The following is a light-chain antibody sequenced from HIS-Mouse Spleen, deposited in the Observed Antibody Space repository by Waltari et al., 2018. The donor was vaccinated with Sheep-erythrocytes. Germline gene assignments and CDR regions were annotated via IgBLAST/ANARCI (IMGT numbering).Light chain of an antibody. CDR2: LGS. CDR1: QSLLHSNGYNY. CDR3: MQALQTPPT. Sequence: DIVMTQSPLSLPVISGEPASISCRSSQSLLHSNGYNYLDWYLQKPGQSPQLLIYLGSNRASGVPDRFSGSGSGTDFTLKISRVDAEDVGVYYCMQALQTPPTFGQGTKLEIK. V-gene: IGKV2-28*01. J-gene: IGKJ2*01.